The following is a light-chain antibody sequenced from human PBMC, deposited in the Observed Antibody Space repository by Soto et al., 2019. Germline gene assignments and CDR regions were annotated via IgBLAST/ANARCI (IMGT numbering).Light chain of an antibody. CDR3: QKYNSAPLT. Sequence: DIQMTQSPSSLSASLGDRVTITCRASQGIGVYLAWFQQKPGNAPKLLISAASTFQSGVPSRFSGSGSGTDFTLTVSSLQPEDVATYYCQKYNSAPLTFGGGTRVEIK. CDR2: AAS. J-gene: IGKJ4*01. CDR1: QGIGVY. V-gene: IGKV1-27*01.